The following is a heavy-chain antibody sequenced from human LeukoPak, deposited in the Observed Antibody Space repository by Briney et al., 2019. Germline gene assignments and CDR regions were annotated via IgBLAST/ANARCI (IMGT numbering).Heavy chain of an antibody. Sequence: GGSLRLSCAASGFTFSSYSMNWVRQAPGKGLEWVSSISSSSSYKYYADSVKGRFTISRDNAKNSLYLQMNSLRAEDTAVYYCARLGILTGYYSTWGQGTLVTVSS. D-gene: IGHD3-9*01. CDR1: GFTFSSYS. V-gene: IGHV3-21*01. J-gene: IGHJ5*02. CDR3: ARLGILTGYYST. CDR2: ISSSSSYK.